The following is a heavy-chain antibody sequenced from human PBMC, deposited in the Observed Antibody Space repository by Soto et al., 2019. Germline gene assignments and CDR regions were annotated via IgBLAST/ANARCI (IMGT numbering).Heavy chain of an antibody. CDR2: IYSGGST. CDR1: GFTVSSNY. J-gene: IGHJ6*02. Sequence: GGSLRLSCAASGFTVSSNYMSWVRQAPGKGLEWVSVIYSGGSTYYADSVKGRFTISRDNSKNTLYLQMNSLRAEDTAVYYCARSADTDYYYGMDVWGQGTTVTVSS. CDR3: ARSADTDYYYGMDV. D-gene: IGHD5-18*01. V-gene: IGHV3-53*01.